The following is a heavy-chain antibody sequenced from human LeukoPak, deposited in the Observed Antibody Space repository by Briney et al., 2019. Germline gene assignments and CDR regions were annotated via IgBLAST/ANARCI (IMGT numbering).Heavy chain of an antibody. CDR2: IIPIFGTA. D-gene: IGHD6-13*01. Sequence: GASVKVSCKASGGTFSSYAISWVRQAPGQGLEWMGGIIPIFGTANYAQKFQGRVTITADESTSTAYMELSRLRSEDTAVYYCARSGSSSWYWKFDYWGQGTLVTVSS. V-gene: IGHV1-69*13. CDR1: GGTFSSYA. CDR3: ARSGSSSWYWKFDY. J-gene: IGHJ4*02.